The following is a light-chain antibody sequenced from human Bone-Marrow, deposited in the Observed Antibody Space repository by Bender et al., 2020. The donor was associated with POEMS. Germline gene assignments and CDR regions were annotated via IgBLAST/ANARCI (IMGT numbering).Light chain of an antibody. J-gene: IGLJ3*02. CDR1: SSNIGAHA. CDR2: SSH. Sequence: QSVLTQPPSASGTPGQRVTISCSGGSSNIGAHAVNWYQHLPGTAPKLLIFSSHRRPSEVPDRSSGSRSGTSASLAISGLQSEGVADYYCAVWDDSLNGWVFGGGTKLTVL. V-gene: IGLV1-44*01. CDR3: AVWDDSLNGWV.